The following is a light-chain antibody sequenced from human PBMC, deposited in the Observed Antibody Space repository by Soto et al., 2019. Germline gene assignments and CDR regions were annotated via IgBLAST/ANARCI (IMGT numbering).Light chain of an antibody. J-gene: IGKJ5*01. CDR3: HQRRKRIT. V-gene: IGKV3-11*01. CDR2: DAS. Sequence: EIMLKQSPATLSLSPGERATLSCRASRSVSTYLAWYQQKPGQAPRLLIYDASNSATAIPARFSSSWSGTVFPLTISSLEPEDFAVYYCHQRRKRITFGQGTQLEIK. CDR1: RSVSTY.